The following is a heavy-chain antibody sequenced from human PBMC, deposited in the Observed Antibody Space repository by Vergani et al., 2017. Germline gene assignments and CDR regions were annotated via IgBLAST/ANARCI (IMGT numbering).Heavy chain of an antibody. Sequence: EVQLVESGGGLVKPGGSLRLSCAASGFTFSSYSMNWVRQAPGKGLAWVSSISSSSSYIYYADSVKGRFTISRDNAKNSLYLQMNSLRAEGTAVYYCASLVVADNWNEGSADYWGQGTLVTVSS. V-gene: IGHV3-21*01. CDR1: GFTFSSYS. J-gene: IGHJ4*02. CDR2: ISSSSSYI. D-gene: IGHD1-1*01. CDR3: ASLVVADNWNEGSADY.